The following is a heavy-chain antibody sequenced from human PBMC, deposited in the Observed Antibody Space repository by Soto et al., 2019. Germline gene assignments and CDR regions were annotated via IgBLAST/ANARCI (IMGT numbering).Heavy chain of an antibody. CDR1: GGSISSYF. V-gene: IGHV4-59*01. D-gene: IGHD6-13*01. J-gene: IGHJ4*02. CDR3: ARDLAAVPRAFDY. Sequence: SETLSLTCTVSGGSISSYFYIWVRQPPGKGLEWIGSVYYTGTTDYNPSLKSRVTISVDTSKTQFSLDLRSVTAADTAVYYCARDLAAVPRAFDYWGRGTLVTVSS. CDR2: VYYTGTT.